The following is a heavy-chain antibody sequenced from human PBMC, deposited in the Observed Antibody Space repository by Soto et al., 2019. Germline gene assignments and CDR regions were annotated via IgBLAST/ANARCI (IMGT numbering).Heavy chain of an antibody. J-gene: IGHJ4*02. CDR2: ISYDGSNK. V-gene: IGHV3-30*18. CDR3: AKDERIQTKYYFDY. Sequence: GGSLRLSCAASGFTFSSYGMHWVRQAPGKGLEWVAVISYDGSNKYYADSVKGRFTISRDNSKNTLYLQMNSLRAEDTAVYYCAKDERIQTKYYFDYWGQGTMVTVS. CDR1: GFTFSSYG. D-gene: IGHD5-18*01.